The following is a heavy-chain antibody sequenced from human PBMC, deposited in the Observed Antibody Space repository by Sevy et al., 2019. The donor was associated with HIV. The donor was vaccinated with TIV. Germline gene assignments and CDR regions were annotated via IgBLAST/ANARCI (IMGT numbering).Heavy chain of an antibody. Sequence: GGSLRLSCAASGFTFSSYAMHRVRQAPGKGLEWVAVISYDGSNKYYADSVKGRFTISRDNSKNTLYLQMNSLRAEDTAVYYCASRLVGGWSGYNFDYWGQGTLVTVSS. V-gene: IGHV3-30-3*01. CDR1: GFTFSSYA. CDR2: ISYDGSNK. D-gene: IGHD3-3*01. J-gene: IGHJ4*02. CDR3: ASRLVGGWSGYNFDY.